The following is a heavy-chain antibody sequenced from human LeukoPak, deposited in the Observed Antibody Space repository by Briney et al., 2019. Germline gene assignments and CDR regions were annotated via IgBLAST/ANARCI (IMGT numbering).Heavy chain of an antibody. J-gene: IGHJ4*02. D-gene: IGHD6-13*01. V-gene: IGHV4-59*01. CDR3: ARGAESFSSSWYYFDY. CDR1: GGSISSYY. CDR2: IYYSGST. Sequence: SETLSLTCTVSGGSISSYYWSWIRQPPGKGLEWIGYIYYSGSTNYNPSLKSRVTISVDTSKNQFSLKLSSVTAADTAVYYCARGAESFSSSWYYFDYWGQGTLVTVSS.